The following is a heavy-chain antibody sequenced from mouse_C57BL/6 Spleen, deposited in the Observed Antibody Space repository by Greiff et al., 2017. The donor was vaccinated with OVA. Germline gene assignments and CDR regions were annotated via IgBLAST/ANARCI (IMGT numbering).Heavy chain of an antibody. CDR1: GYTFTSYW. CDR3: ARSGITTVVAPYWYFDV. V-gene: IGHV1-72*01. CDR2: IYPNSGGT. J-gene: IGHJ1*03. D-gene: IGHD1-1*01. Sequence: VQLQQPGAELVKPGASVKLSCKASGYTFTSYWMDWVKQRPGRGLEWIGRIYPNSGGTKYNEKFKSKATLTVDKPSSTAYMQLSSLTSEDSAVYYCARSGITTVVAPYWYFDVWGTGTTVTVSS.